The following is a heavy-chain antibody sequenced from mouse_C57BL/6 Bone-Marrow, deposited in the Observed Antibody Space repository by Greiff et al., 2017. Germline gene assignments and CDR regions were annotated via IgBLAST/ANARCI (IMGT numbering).Heavy chain of an antibody. D-gene: IGHD2-5*01. V-gene: IGHV1-55*01. CDR3: AKIMGYSNSWFAD. CDR2: IYPGSGGT. Sequence: VQLQQPGAELVKPGASVKLSCKASGYTFTSYWMEWVKQRPGQGLEWIGDIYPGSGGTIYNEKFKSKATLTVDKSSSTAYMQLSTLSSDDSSFNYWAKIMGYSNSWFADWGQGTLVTVSA. CDR1: GYTFTSYW. J-gene: IGHJ3*01.